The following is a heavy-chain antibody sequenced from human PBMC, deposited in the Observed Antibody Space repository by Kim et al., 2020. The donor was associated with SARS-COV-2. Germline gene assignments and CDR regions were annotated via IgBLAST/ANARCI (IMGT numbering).Heavy chain of an antibody. V-gene: IGHV4-34*01. CDR1: GGSFSGYY. Sequence: SETLSLTCAVYGGSFSGYYWSWIRQPPGKGLEWIGEINHSGSTNYNPSLKSRVTISVDTSKNQFSLKLSSVTAADTAVYYCARKTWGPYNPFDYWGQGTLVTVSS. D-gene: IGHD7-27*01. CDR3: ARKTWGPYNPFDY. CDR2: INHSGST. J-gene: IGHJ4*02.